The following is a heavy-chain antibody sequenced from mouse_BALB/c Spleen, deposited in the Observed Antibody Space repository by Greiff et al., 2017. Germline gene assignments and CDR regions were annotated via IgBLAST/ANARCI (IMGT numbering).Heavy chain of an antibody. CDR3: AREDNYYRSGAD. D-gene: IGHD1-1*01. Sequence: LVESGPGLVAPSQSLSITCTVSGFSLTSYGVHWVRQPPGKGLEWLGVIWAGGSTNYNSALMSRLSISKDNSKSQVLLKMNSLQTDDTAMYYCAREDNYYRSGADWGQGTLVTVSA. V-gene: IGHV2-9*02. J-gene: IGHJ3*01. CDR1: GFSLTSYG. CDR2: IWAGGST.